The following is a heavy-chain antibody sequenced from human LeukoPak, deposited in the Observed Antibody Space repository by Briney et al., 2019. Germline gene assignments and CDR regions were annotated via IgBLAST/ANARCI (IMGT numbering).Heavy chain of an antibody. Sequence: SETLSLTCTVSGASISSDYWSWIRQPPGKGLEWIGYIYITGNTNYSPSLKSRVTMLLDTSKNQFSLKLSSVTATDTAVYYCARHPFFNPFDYWGLGTLVTVSS. CDR3: ARHPFFNPFDY. CDR1: GASISSDY. D-gene: IGHD3-3*01. J-gene: IGHJ4*02. CDR2: IYITGNT. V-gene: IGHV4-59*08.